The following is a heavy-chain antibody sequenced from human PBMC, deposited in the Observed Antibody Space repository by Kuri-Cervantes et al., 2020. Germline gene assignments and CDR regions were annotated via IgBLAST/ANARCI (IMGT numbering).Heavy chain of an antibody. CDR1: GFTFSSYD. Sequence: GESLKSSCAASGFTFSSYDMHWVRQATGKGLEWVSAIGTAGDTYYPGSVKGRFTISRENAKNSLYLQMNSLRAEDTAVYYCAKSSYGDYYYWGQGTLVTVSS. D-gene: IGHD4-17*01. CDR2: IGTAGDT. J-gene: IGHJ4*02. V-gene: IGHV3-13*01. CDR3: AKSSYGDYYY.